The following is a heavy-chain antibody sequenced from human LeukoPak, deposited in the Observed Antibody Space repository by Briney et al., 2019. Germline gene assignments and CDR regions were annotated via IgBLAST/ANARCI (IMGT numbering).Heavy chain of an antibody. J-gene: IGHJ3*02. CDR3: ARDRPSTYYDISTGYSDDAFDI. CDR2: IIPIFGTA. V-gene: IGHV1-69*13. D-gene: IGHD3-9*01. CDR1: GGTFISYA. Sequence: ASVKVSCKASGGTFISYAISWVRQAPGQGLEWMGGIIPIFGTANYAQKFQGRVTITADESTSTAYMELSSLRSEDTAVYYCARDRPSTYYDISTGYSDDAFDIWGQGTMVTVPS.